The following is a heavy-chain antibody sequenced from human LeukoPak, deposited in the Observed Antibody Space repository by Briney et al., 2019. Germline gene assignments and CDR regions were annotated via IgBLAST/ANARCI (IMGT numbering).Heavy chain of an antibody. V-gene: IGHV4-39*01. CDR1: GGSISSSSYY. J-gene: IGHJ4*02. CDR2: IYYSGST. D-gene: IGHD1-26*01. CDR3: ARRKGGSYFLCYFDY. Sequence: PSETLSLTCTVSGGSISSSSYYWGWIRQPPGKGLEWIGSIYYSGSTYYNPSLKSRVTISVDTSKNQFSLKLSSVTAADTAVYYCARRKGGSYFLCYFDYWGQGTLVTVSS.